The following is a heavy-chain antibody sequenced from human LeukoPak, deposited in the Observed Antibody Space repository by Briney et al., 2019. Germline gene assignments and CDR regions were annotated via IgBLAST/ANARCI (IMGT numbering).Heavy chain of an antibody. D-gene: IGHD2-2*01. CDR1: GGTFSSYA. Sequence: ALVKVSCKASGGTFSSYAISWVRQAPGQGLEWMGGIIPIFGTANYAQKFQGRVTITTDESTSTAYMELSSLRSEDTAVYYCARGDGYCSSTSCYSYAFDIWGQGTMVTVSS. CDR3: ARGDGYCSSTSCYSYAFDI. CDR2: IIPIFGTA. V-gene: IGHV1-69*05. J-gene: IGHJ3*02.